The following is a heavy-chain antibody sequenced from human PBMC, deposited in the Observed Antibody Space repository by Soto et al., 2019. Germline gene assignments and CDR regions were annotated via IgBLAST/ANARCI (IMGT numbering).Heavy chain of an antibody. Sequence: EVQLVETGGDLIQPGGSLSLSCAASGFTVSSDSMTWVRQAPGKGLEWISIIYSDNTTDYADSVKGRFSISRDTSKNMLYLQMNSLRAEDTAEYYCARHYSAMGVWGQGTTVTVSS. CDR1: GFTVSSDS. J-gene: IGHJ6*02. CDR3: ARHYSAMGV. V-gene: IGHV3-53*02. CDR2: IYSDNTT.